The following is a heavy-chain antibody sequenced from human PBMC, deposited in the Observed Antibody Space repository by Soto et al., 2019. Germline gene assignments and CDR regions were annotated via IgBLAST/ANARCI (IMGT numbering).Heavy chain of an antibody. D-gene: IGHD6-13*01. CDR3: AKDSWYFDL. CDR1: GFIFTNFW. Sequence: GGSLRLSCEASGFIFTNFWMHWVRQVPGKGLVWVSRIDTSGSSTSYADSVKGRFTISRGNAKNTVSLQMNSLRAEDTGVYYCAKDSWYFDLWSQGSLVTVSS. CDR2: IDTSGSST. J-gene: IGHJ4*02. V-gene: IGHV3-74*01.